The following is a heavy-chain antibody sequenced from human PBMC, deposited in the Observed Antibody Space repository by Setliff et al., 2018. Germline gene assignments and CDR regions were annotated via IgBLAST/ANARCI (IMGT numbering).Heavy chain of an antibody. CDR2: IKSKTDGGTT. J-gene: IGHJ4*02. Sequence: PGGSLRLSCAASGFSFSSYAMSWVRQAPGKGLEWVGRIKSKTDGGTTDYAAPVKGRFTISRDDSKNTLYLQMNSLKTEDTAVYYCTTDLTGTTSVDYWGQGTLVTVSS. D-gene: IGHD1-7*01. CDR1: GFSFSSYA. V-gene: IGHV3-15*01. CDR3: TTDLTGTTSVDY.